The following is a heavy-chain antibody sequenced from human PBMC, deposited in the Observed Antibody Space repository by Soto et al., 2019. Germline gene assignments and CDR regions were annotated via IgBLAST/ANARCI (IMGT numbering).Heavy chain of an antibody. CDR3: AQRLPHYGLGRERGNGFDP. D-gene: IGHD3-10*01. J-gene: IGHJ5*02. CDR1: GFSLSTTGVG. CDR2: IYWDDDK. V-gene: IGHV2-5*02. Sequence: QITLKESGPTLVRPTQTLTLTCTFSGFSLSTTGVGVGWIRQHPGTALQWLALIYWDDDKRYSPSLKSRLTITKDTSKNEVILTMTNMDPVDTARYYCAQRLPHYGLGRERGNGFDPWGQGTLVTVSS.